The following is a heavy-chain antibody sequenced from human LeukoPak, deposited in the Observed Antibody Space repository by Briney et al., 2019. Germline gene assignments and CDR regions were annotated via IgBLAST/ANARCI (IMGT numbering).Heavy chain of an antibody. J-gene: IGHJ4*02. CDR1: GFIFNSYW. CDR2: INQNGSEK. CDR3: ARYSRSWDLDY. V-gene: IGHV3-7*01. D-gene: IGHD6-13*01. Sequence: GGSLRLSCAASGFIFNSYWMSWVRQAPGKGLEWVASINQNGSEKDYVDSVKGRFTISRDNAKNSLYLQMNSLRAEDTAVYYCARYSRSWDLDYWGQGTLVTVSS.